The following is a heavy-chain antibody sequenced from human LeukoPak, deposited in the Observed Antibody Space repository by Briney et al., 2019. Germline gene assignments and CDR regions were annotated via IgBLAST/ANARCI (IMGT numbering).Heavy chain of an antibody. D-gene: IGHD3-22*01. CDR3: ARDPYYYASSGYSDY. CDR1: GDSITGYY. J-gene: IGHJ4*02. V-gene: IGHV4-39*07. CDR2: IYYTGNT. Sequence: SETLSLTCTVSGDSITGYYWGWIRQPPGKGLEWIGNIYYTGNTYYNPSLKSRVTITLDTSKNQFSLKLSSVTAADTAVYYCARDPYYYASSGYSDYWGQGTLVTVSS.